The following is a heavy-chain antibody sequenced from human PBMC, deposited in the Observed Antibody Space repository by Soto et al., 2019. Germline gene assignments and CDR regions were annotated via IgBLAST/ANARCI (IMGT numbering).Heavy chain of an antibody. CDR2: IDWDDDK. V-gene: IGHV2-70*01. CDR1: GFPLSTSGMC. J-gene: IGHJ6*02. Sequence: ESGPTLVNPTQPLTLTCTFSGFPLSTSGMCVSWIRQPPGKALEWLALIDWDDDKYYSTSLKTRLTISKDTSKNQVVLTMTNMDPVDTATYYCARIPRTLTGRYYYYGMDVWGQGTTVTVSS. D-gene: IGHD3-9*01. CDR3: ARIPRTLTGRYYYYGMDV.